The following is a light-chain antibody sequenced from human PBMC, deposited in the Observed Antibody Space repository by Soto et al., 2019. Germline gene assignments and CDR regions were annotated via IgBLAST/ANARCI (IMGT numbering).Light chain of an antibody. CDR2: GVS. J-gene: IGKJ4*02. Sequence: EIVLTQSPGTLSLSPGERATLSCRASQSVSSTSLAWYQQKPGQAPRLLMYGVSSRATGIPDRFSGSGSGKDFTLTINRGEPEVLPFYFCQQFDCLFGPFGRGTRV. CDR1: QSVSSTS. CDR3: QQFDCLFGP. V-gene: IGKV3-20*01.